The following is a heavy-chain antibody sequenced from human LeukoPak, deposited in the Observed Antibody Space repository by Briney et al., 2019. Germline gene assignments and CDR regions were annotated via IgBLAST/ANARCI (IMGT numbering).Heavy chain of an antibody. Sequence: PGGSLRLSCAASGFTFSAFAMTWVRQAPGKGLEWVSSITGNHHSRYNTDSVQGRFTISRDNSKNTLYLQMNSLRAYDTAIYYCTKDPNGDYVGAFAPWGQGTLVTVSS. CDR3: TKDPNGDYVGAFAP. D-gene: IGHD4-17*01. CDR1: GFTFSAFA. J-gene: IGHJ5*02. CDR2: ITGNHHSR. V-gene: IGHV3-23*01.